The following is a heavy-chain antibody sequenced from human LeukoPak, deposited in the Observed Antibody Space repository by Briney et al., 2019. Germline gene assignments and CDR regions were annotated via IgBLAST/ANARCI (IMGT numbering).Heavy chain of an antibody. V-gene: IGHV4-38-2*01. CDR3: ARITGVVGAIGY. Sequence: SETLSLTCAVSAFSLNSGYFWGWIRQPPGEGLEWIGSIYHTGSTYYNPSLRSRITLAVDSSQNHFSLNLSSVTAADTAIYYCARITGVVGAIGYWGQGTPVTVSS. J-gene: IGHJ4*02. CDR2: IYHTGST. CDR1: AFSLNSGYF. D-gene: IGHD1-26*01.